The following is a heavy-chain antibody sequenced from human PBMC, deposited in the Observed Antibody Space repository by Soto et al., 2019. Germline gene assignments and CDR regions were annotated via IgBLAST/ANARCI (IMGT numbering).Heavy chain of an antibody. J-gene: IGHJ6*02. CDR1: GLTVSSNY. CDR2: IYNDGNT. D-gene: IGHD3-10*01. V-gene: IGHV3-53*01. CDR3: VRPLPSGRNYGMDV. Sequence: EVQLVESGGGLIQPGGSLKHSCAASGLTVSSNYMSWVRQAPGKGLEWVSVIYNDGNTYYADSVKGRFTISRDTSKNTLYLQMDSLRAEDTAVYYCVRPLPSGRNYGMDVWGQGTTVTVSS.